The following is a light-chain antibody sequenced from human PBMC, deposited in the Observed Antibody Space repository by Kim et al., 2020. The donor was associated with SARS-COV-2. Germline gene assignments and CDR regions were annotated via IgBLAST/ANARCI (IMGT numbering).Light chain of an antibody. V-gene: IGKV1-39*01. CDR2: AAS. Sequence: DIQMNQSPSSLSASVGDRVTITCRASQSISSYLNWYQQKPGKAPKLLIYAASSLQSGVPSRFSGSGSGTDFTLTISSLQPEDFATYYCQQSYSTPPYTFGQGTKLEI. CDR3: QQSYSTPPYT. J-gene: IGKJ2*01. CDR1: QSISSY.